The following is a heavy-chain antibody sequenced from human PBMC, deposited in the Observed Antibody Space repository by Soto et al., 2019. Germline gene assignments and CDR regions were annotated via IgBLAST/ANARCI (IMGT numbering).Heavy chain of an antibody. V-gene: IGHV3-33*06. CDR1: GFTFSHYG. CDR2: TWSGGRRE. D-gene: IGHD3-22*01. CDR3: ANDDDTSSNCSLFHF. J-gene: IGHJ4*02. Sequence: QVQLVESGGGVVQPGTSLRLSCAASGFTFSHYGIHWVRQAPGKGLEWVAVTWSGGRREDYADSVRGRFTVSRDNSKTTVYLQRNSLRVEDTVVYYWANDDDTSSNCSLFHFRGQGPLVPVSS.